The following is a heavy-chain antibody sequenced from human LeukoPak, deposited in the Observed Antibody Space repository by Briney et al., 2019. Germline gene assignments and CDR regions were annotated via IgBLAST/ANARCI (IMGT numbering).Heavy chain of an antibody. V-gene: IGHV1-2*04. D-gene: IGHD5-12*01. CDR1: GYTFTGYY. CDR2: INPNSGGT. J-gene: IGHJ4*02. Sequence: ASVKVSCKASGYTFTGYYMHWVRQAPGQGLEWMGWINPNSGGTNYAQKFQGWVTMTRDTSISTAYMELSRLRSDDTAVYYCARDGGIYSGYEKGYFDYWGQGTLVTVSS. CDR3: ARDGGIYSGYEKGYFDY.